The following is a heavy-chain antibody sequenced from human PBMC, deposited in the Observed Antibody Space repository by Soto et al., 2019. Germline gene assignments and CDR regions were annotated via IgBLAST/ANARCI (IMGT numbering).Heavy chain of an antibody. D-gene: IGHD2-2*01. CDR3: ARDALPAASRYYYGMDV. CDR1: GFTFSSYG. V-gene: IGHV3-33*01. Sequence: PGGSLRLSCAASGFTFSSYGMHWVRQAPGKGLEWVAVIWYDGSNKYYADSVKGRFTISRDNSKNTLYLQMNSLRAEDTAVYYCARDALPAASRYYYGMDVWGQGTKVTVSS. CDR2: IWYDGSNK. J-gene: IGHJ6*02.